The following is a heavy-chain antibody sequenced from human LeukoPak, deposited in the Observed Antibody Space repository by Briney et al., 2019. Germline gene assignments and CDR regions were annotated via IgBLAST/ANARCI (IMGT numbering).Heavy chain of an antibody. V-gene: IGHV4-39*07. CDR3: ARDRGGSSKPFDY. CDR2: IYYSGST. D-gene: IGHD1-26*01. CDR1: GGSISSSNYY. Sequence: SETLSLTCTVSGGSISSSNYYWGWIRQPPGKGLEWIGSIYYSGSTYYNPSLKSRVTISLDTSKNQFSLKVNSVTAADTAVYFCARDRGGSSKPFDYWGQGTLVTVSS. J-gene: IGHJ4*02.